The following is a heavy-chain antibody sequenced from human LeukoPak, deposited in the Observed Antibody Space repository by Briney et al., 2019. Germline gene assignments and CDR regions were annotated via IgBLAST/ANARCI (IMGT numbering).Heavy chain of an antibody. CDR1: GHSNSRYY. J-gene: IGHJ3*02. CDR3: ARAPGAPSHSFDI. V-gene: IGHV4-4*07. CDR2: IYTSGST. Sequence: PSETLSLTCTVSGHSNSRYYWRWLRQPAGKGLEWLGRIYTSGSTNYNPSLKSRVTMSVDTSKNQFSLKLSSVTAADTALYYCARAPGAPSHSFDIWGQGRMVTVSS.